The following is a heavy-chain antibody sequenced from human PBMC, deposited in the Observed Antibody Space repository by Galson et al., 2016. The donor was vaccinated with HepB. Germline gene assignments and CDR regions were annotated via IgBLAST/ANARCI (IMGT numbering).Heavy chain of an antibody. CDR2: ITRSGDAT. J-gene: IGHJ4*02. CDR3: GKHGGFDY. D-gene: IGHD2-15*01. CDR1: GFSFSNSG. Sequence: SLRLSCAASGFSFSNSGVSWVRQAPGRGLEWVSGITRSGDATNYADFVKGRFTISRANSNNTLYLYMNNLTAGDTAIYYCGKHGGFDYWGQRALVTVSS. V-gene: IGHV3-23*01.